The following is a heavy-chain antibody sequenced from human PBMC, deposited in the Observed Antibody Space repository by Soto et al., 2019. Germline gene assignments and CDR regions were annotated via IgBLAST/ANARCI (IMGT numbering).Heavy chain of an antibody. J-gene: IGHJ3*02. CDR1: GFTFSDYY. CDR2: ISNGGATV. V-gene: IGHV3-11*01. D-gene: IGHD2-8*01. Sequence: QVQLVESGGGLVKPGGSLRLSCAASGFTFSDYYMVWVRQAPGKGLEWISYISNGGATVYYADSVKGRFTISRDNGKNSMLLQMNSLTADDTAVYFCARCFLGVGDDFAIWGRGTTVPVSS. CDR3: ARCFLGVGDDFAI.